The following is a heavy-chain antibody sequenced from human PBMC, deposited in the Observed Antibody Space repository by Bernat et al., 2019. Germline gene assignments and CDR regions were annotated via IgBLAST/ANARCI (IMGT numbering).Heavy chain of an antibody. CDR1: GFTVSSNY. J-gene: IGHJ4*02. V-gene: IGHV3-53*02. CDR2: IYSGGSS. Sequence: EVQLVETGGGLIQPGGSLRLSCAASGFTVSSNYMSWVRQAPGKGLEWVSVIYSGGSSYYADSVKGRFTISRDNSKNTMYLPMISLRAEDTAVYYCARAGDTNGWYWGQGTLVTVSS. D-gene: IGHD6-19*01. CDR3: ARAGDTNGWY.